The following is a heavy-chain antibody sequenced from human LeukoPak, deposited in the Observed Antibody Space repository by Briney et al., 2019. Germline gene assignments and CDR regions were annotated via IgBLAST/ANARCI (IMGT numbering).Heavy chain of an antibody. J-gene: IGHJ4*02. Sequence: GGSLRLSCAASGFTFDDYAMHWVRQAPGKGLEWVSGISWNSGSIGYADSVKGRFTISRDNAKNSLYLQMNSLRAEDMALYYCAKAPTRIVGVRDYFDYWGQGTLVTVSS. CDR3: AKAPTRIVGVRDYFDY. V-gene: IGHV3-9*03. D-gene: IGHD1-26*01. CDR2: ISWNSGSI. CDR1: GFTFDDYA.